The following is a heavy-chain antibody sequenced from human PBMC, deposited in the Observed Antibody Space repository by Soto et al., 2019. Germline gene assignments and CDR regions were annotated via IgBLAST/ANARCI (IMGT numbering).Heavy chain of an antibody. CDR2: ISWDGGST. CDR1: GSTFDDYT. CDR3: AKDISGVRDYYYYGMDV. V-gene: IGHV3-43*01. Sequence: PGGSLRLSCAASGSTFDDYTMHWVRQAPGKGLEWVSLISWDGGSTYYADSVKGRFTISRDNSKNSLYLQMNSLRTEDTALYYCAKDISGVRDYYYYGMDVWGQGTTVTVSS. D-gene: IGHD6-25*01. J-gene: IGHJ6*02.